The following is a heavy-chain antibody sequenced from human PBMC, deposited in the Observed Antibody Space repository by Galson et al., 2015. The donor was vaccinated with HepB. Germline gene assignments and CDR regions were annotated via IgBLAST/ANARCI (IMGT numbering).Heavy chain of an antibody. J-gene: IGHJ5*02. CDR1: GFTFSNHW. CDR2: IRQDGSEK. V-gene: IGHV3-7*01. Sequence: LRLSCAASGFTFSNHWMSWVRQAPGKGLEWVANIRQDGSEKYYVDSVKGRFTISIDSPKNSLYLEMTGLRNDDTAMYYCARGPHGGYSSGWFDPWGQGTLVAVSS. CDR3: ARGPHGGYSSGWFDP. D-gene: IGHD3-16*01.